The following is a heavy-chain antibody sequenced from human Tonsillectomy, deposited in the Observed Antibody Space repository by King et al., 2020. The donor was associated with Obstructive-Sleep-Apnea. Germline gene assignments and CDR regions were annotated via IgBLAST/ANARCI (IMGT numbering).Heavy chain of an antibody. Sequence: VQLVQSGAEVKKPGASVKVSCKVSGHTLTESSMHWVRQAPGKGLEWMGGFDPEDGERIYAQKFQGRVTMNADTSTDTAYLELSRLRPEYTAVYYCARDSEMIVVAKLDYWGQGTLVTVSS. CDR1: GHTLTESS. CDR3: ARDSEMIVVAKLDY. J-gene: IGHJ4*02. D-gene: IGHD3-22*01. V-gene: IGHV1-24*01. CDR2: FDPEDGER.